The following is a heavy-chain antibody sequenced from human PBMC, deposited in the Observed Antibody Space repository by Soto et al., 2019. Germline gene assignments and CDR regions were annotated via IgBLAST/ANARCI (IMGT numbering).Heavy chain of an antibody. CDR2: FDPEDGET. D-gene: IGHD3-9*01. CDR1: GYTLTELS. V-gene: IGHV1-24*01. CDR3: ATDVSSYRYWFDY. J-gene: IGHJ5*01. Sequence: ASVKVSCKVSGYTLTELSMHWVRQAPGKGLEWMGGFDPEDGETIYAQKFQGRVTMTEDTSTDTAYMELSSLRSEDTAVYYCATDVSSYRYWFDYWGQETLVTVSS.